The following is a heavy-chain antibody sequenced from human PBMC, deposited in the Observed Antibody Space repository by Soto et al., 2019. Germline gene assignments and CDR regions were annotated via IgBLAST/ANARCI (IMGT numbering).Heavy chain of an antibody. J-gene: IGHJ6*03. V-gene: IGHV4-31*03. CDR2: IYYSGST. Sequence: SETLSLTCTVSGGSISSGGYYWSWIRQHPGKGLECIGYIYYSGSTYYNPSLKSRVTISVDTSKNQFSLKLSSVTAADTALYYCTTSIGYSSSWYPRAGYYYMDVWGKGTTVTVSS. D-gene: IGHD6-13*01. CDR1: GGSISSGGYY. CDR3: TTSIGYSSSWYPRAGYYYMDV.